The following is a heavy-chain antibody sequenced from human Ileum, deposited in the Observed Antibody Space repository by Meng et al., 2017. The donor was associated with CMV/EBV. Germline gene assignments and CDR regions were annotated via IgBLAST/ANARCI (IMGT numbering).Heavy chain of an antibody. D-gene: IGHD1-26*01. Sequence: KEYEYTFRNYNMEWVRQAPGQGLEWMGIINLSGGYTTYAQKFQGRITMTRDTSTSTVYMELSSLRSEDTAIYYCARDHDQWDLPADYWGQGTLVTVSS. J-gene: IGHJ4*02. CDR2: INLSGGYT. CDR1: EYTFRNYN. CDR3: ARDHDQWDLPADY. V-gene: IGHV1-46*01.